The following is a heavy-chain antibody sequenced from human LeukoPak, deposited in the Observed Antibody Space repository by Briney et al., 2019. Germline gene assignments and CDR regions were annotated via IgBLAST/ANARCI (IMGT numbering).Heavy chain of an antibody. D-gene: IGHD1-26*01. Sequence: GGSLRLSCAASGFTFSNAWMNWVRQAPGKGLEWVGRIKSKTDGGTTDYAALVKGRFTISRDDSKNTLYLQMNSLKTEDTAVYYCTTDLSGSYYGDVFDIWGQGTMVTVSS. V-gene: IGHV3-15*01. CDR1: GFTFSNAW. CDR3: TTDLSGSYYGDVFDI. J-gene: IGHJ3*02. CDR2: IKSKTDGGTT.